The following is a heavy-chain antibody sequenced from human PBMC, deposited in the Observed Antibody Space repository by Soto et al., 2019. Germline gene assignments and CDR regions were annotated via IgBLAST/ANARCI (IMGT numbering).Heavy chain of an antibody. CDR2: ISAVGDGA. V-gene: IGHV3-23*01. CDR1: GFTFSSHA. D-gene: IGHD2-15*01. CDR3: ARDLWWYLH. J-gene: IGHJ4*02. Sequence: EVQLLESGGGLVQPGGALRLSCAASGFTFSSHAMSWVRQAPGKGLEWVSSISAVGDGAYYADSVKGRFTISRANSNNTLYLQMNSLRTEDTAVYYCARDLWWYLHWGQGTLVTVSS.